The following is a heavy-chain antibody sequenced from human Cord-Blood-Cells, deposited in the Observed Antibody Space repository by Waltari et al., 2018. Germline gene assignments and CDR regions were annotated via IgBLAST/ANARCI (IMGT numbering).Heavy chain of an antibody. J-gene: IGHJ5*02. CDR3: ARHRYPSPTYYDFWSGYEGPNWFDP. V-gene: IGHV4-39*01. D-gene: IGHD3-3*01. CDR1: GGSISSRSYY. Sequence: QLQLQESGPGLVKPSETLSLTCTVSGGSISSRSYYWGWIRQPPGKGLEWIGSIYYSGSTYYNPSLKSRVTISVDTSKNQFSLKLSSVTAADTAVYYCARHRYPSPTYYDFWSGYEGPNWFDPWGQGTLVTVSS. CDR2: IYYSGST.